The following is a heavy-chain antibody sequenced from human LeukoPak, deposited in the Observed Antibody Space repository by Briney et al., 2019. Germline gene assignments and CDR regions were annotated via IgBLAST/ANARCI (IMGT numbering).Heavy chain of an antibody. V-gene: IGHV3-7*04. CDR3: ARDRCSSTSCFIDY. D-gene: IGHD2-2*01. Sequence: PGGSLRLSCAVSRFTFSNYWMSWVRQAPGKGLEWVANIKQDESEKYYVDSVKGRFTISRDNAKNSLYLQMNSLRAEDRAVYYCARDRCSSTSCFIDYWGQGTLVTVSS. J-gene: IGHJ4*02. CDR1: RFTFSNYW. CDR2: IKQDESEK.